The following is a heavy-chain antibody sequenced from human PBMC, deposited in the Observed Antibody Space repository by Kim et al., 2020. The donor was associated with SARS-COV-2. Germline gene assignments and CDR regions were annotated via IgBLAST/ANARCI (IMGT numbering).Heavy chain of an antibody. CDR2: ISYDGSNK. Sequence: GGSLRLSCAASGFTFSSYGMHWVRQAPGKGLEWVAVISYDGSNKYYADSVKGRFTISRDNSKNTLYLQMNSLRAEDTAVYYCARALWPLIVYYFDYWGQGTLVTVSS. V-gene: IGHV3-33*05. CDR1: GFTFSSYG. J-gene: IGHJ4*02. CDR3: ARALWPLIVYYFDY. D-gene: IGHD3-16*02.